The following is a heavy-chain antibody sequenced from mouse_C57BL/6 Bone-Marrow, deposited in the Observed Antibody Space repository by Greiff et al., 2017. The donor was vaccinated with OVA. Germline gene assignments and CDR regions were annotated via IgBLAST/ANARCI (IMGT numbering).Heavy chain of an antibody. V-gene: IGHV2-2*01. CDR3: ARKSGGYFDY. J-gene: IGHJ2*01. CDR1: GFSLTSYG. Sequence: VQLQQSGPGLVQPSQSLSITCTVSGFSLTSYGVHWVRQSPGKGLEWLGVIWSGGSTDYNAAFISRLSISKDNSKSQVFFKMNSLQADDTAIYYCARKSGGYFDYWGQGTTRTVSS. CDR2: IWSGGST.